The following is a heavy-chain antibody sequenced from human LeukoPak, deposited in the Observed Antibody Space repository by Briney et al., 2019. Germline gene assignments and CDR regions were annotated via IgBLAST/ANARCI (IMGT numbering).Heavy chain of an antibody. J-gene: IGHJ3*02. D-gene: IGHD2-2*01. V-gene: IGHV4-59*01. Sequence: PSETLPLTCTVSGGSISSYYWSWIRQPPGKGLEWIGYIYYSGSTNYNPSLKSRVTISVDTSKNQFSLKLSSVTAADTAVYYCARIDAPYCSSTSCHLFDIWGQGTMVTVSS. CDR2: IYYSGST. CDR3: ARIDAPYCSSTSCHLFDI. CDR1: GGSISSYY.